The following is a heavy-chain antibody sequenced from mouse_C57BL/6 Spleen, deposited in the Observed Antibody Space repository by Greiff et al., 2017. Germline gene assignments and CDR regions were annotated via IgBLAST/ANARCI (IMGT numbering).Heavy chain of an antibody. CDR3: ARHEPNYYGSSYDWYCDV. V-gene: IGHV1-62-2*01. CDR2: FYPGSGSI. J-gene: IGHJ1*03. CDR1: GYTFTEYT. Sequence: QVQLKESGAELVKPGASVKLSCKASGYTFTEYTIHWVKQRSGQGLEWIGWFYPGSGSIKYNEKFKDKATLTADKSSSTVYMELSRLTSEDSAVYFCARHEPNYYGSSYDWYCDVWGTGTPVTVSS. D-gene: IGHD1-1*01.